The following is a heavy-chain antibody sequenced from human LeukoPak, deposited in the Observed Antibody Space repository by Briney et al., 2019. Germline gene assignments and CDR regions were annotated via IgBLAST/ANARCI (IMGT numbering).Heavy chain of an antibody. V-gene: IGHV3-43*01. Sequence: PGGSLRLSCVASGFALDDHTMHWVRQAPGKGLEWVSLITGHGGSPFYADSVKGRFTISRDNSKNSLYLQMNRLRTEDTALYYCAKGDISGSDYWGQGTLVTVSS. J-gene: IGHJ4*02. CDR2: ITGHGGSP. D-gene: IGHD6-19*01. CDR1: GFALDDHT. CDR3: AKGDISGSDY.